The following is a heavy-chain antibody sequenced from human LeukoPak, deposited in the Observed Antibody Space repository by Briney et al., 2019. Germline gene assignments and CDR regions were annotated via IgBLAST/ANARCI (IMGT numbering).Heavy chain of an antibody. CDR2: IYYSGST. CDR1: GGSIISSNYY. V-gene: IGHV4-39*07. J-gene: IGHJ6*03. Sequence: SETLSLTCTVSGGSIISSNYYWGWIRQPPGRGLEWIGSIYYSGSTYYNPSLKSRVTTSVDTSKNQFSLKLSSVTAADTAVYYCARDQVRGGYYMDVWGKGTTVTVSS. D-gene: IGHD3-10*01. CDR3: ARDQVRGGYYMDV.